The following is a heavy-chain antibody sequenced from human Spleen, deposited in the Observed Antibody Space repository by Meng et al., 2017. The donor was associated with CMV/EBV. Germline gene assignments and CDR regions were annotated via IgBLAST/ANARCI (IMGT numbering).Heavy chain of an antibody. CDR1: GGSFSGYY. CDR2: INHSGST. CDR3: ARMEPAAISFVY. Sequence: SQTLSLTCVVYGGSFSGYYWSWIRQPPGKGLEWIGEINHSGSTNYNPSLKSRVTISVDTSKNQFSLKLSSVTAADTAVYYCARMEPAAISFVYWGQGTLVTVSS. D-gene: IGHD2-2*02. J-gene: IGHJ4*02. V-gene: IGHV4-34*01.